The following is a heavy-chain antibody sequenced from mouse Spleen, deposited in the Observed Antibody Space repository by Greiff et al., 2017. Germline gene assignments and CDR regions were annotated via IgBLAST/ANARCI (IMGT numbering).Heavy chain of an antibody. Sequence: VQLQQSGPELVKPGASVKISCKASGYAFSSSWMNWVKQRPGKGLEWIGRIYPGDGDTNYNGKFKGKATLTADKSSSTAYMQLSSLTSEDSAIYYCARSGYGKAWFAYWGQGTLVTVSA. CDR2: IYPGDGDT. D-gene: IGHD2-10*02. V-gene: IGHV1-82*01. CDR1: GYAFSSSW. CDR3: ARSGYGKAWFAY. J-gene: IGHJ3*01.